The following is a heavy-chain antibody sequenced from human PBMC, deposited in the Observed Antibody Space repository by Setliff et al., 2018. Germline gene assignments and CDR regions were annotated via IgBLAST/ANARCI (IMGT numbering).Heavy chain of an antibody. V-gene: IGHV1-3*01. Sequence: ASVKVSCKASGFTSTNYAIHWVRQAPGQRPECMGWIHAGNGDTKYSQKFQGRVTITRDTSASTVYMELSSLRSEDTAVYYCASAHYYSGYIEYFQYWGQSTRVTVSS. D-gene: IGHD5-12*01. CDR2: IHAGNGDT. J-gene: IGHJ1*01. CDR3: ASAHYYSGYIEYFQY. CDR1: GFTSTNYA.